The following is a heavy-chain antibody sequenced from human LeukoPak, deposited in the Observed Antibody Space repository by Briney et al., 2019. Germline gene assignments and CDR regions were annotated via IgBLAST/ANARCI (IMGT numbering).Heavy chain of an antibody. Sequence: PGGSLRLSCAASGFTVSSNYMSWVRQAPGRGLEWVSVIYSGGSTYYADSVKGRFTISRDNSKNTLYLQMNSLRAEDTAVYYCARGPGHCSSTSCWGDNWFDPWGQGTLVTVSS. J-gene: IGHJ5*02. CDR3: ARGPGHCSSTSCWGDNWFDP. CDR1: GFTVSSNY. V-gene: IGHV3-53*01. CDR2: IYSGGST. D-gene: IGHD2-2*01.